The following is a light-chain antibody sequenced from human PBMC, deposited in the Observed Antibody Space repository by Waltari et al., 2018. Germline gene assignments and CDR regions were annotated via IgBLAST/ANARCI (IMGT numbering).Light chain of an antibody. CDR2: GNI. CDR3: QSYDSSLSGWV. V-gene: IGLV1-40*01. J-gene: IGLJ3*02. Sequence: QSVLKQPPSVAGAPGQRVTISCTGSSSDIGARSDTHWYQHLPGTAPKLLIYGNINRPSGVPDRFSGSKSGTSASLAITGLQSEDEADYYCQSYDSSLSGWVFGGGTRLTVL. CDR1: SSDIGARSD.